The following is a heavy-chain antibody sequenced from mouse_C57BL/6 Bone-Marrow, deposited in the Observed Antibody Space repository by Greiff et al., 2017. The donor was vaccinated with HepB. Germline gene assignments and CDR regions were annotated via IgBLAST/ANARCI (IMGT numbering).Heavy chain of an antibody. J-gene: IGHJ3*01. D-gene: IGHD1-1*01. V-gene: IGHV1-55*01. CDR1: GYTFTSYW. CDR2: IYPGSGST. CDR3: ARSGATVVAEAY. Sequence: VQLQQPGAELVKPGASVKMSCKASGYTFTSYWITWVKQRPGQGLEWIGDIYPGSGSTNYNEKFKSKATLTVDKSSSTAYMQLSSLTSEDSAVYYCARSGATVVAEAYWGQGTLVTVSA.